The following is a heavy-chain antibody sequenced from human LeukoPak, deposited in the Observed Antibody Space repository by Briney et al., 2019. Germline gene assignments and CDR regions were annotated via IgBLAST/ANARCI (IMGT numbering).Heavy chain of an antibody. D-gene: IGHD3-3*01. CDR3: AREDPYDFWSGYYISPPPDV. Sequence: GGSLRLSCAASGFTFSSYWMNWVRQAPGKGLVWVSRIASDGSSTTYADSVKGRFSISRDNAKNTLYLQMNSLRAEDTAVYYCAREDPYDFWSGYYISPPPDVWGQGTTVTVSS. V-gene: IGHV3-74*01. CDR2: IASDGSST. J-gene: IGHJ6*02. CDR1: GFTFSSYW.